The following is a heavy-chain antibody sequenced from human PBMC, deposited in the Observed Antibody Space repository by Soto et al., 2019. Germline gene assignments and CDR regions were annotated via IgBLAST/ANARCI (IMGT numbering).Heavy chain of an antibody. V-gene: IGHV1-69*04. CDR1: GGTFSNNG. D-gene: IGHD3-3*01. CDR2: FIPILGIT. J-gene: IGHJ1*01. CDR3: ASDRFHREYFPH. Sequence: QVQLVQSGAEVKKPGSSVKVSCKASGGTFSNNGISWVRQAPGQGLEWMGSFIPILGITHYAQRFRGRVAITADTSTSTAYMDLSGLGPEATDVYYCASDRFHREYFPHWGQASLVTVSS.